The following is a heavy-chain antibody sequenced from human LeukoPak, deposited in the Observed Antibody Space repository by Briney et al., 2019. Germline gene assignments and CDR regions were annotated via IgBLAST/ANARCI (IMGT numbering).Heavy chain of an antibody. Sequence: GGSLRLSGAVSGFTFSSYWMHWVRQAPGKGLVWVSRINSDGSSTNYADSVKGRFIISRDNAKNTLYLQMNSLRAEDTAVYYCARDLGLISGGYWGQGTLVTVSS. D-gene: IGHD3-16*01. CDR2: INSDGSST. CDR3: ARDLGLISGGY. V-gene: IGHV3-74*01. J-gene: IGHJ4*02. CDR1: GFTFSSYW.